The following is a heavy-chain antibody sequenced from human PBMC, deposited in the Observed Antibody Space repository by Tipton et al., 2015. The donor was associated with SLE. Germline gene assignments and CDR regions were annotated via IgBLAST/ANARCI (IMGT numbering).Heavy chain of an antibody. CDR2: IYSGGST. CDR3: ARVGIDYYYMDV. V-gene: IGHV3-53*01. D-gene: IGHD1-26*01. Sequence: SLRLSCAASGFTVSSNYMSWVRQAPGRGLEWVSVIYSGGSTYYADSVKGRFTISRDNSKNTLYLQMNSLRAEDTAVYYCARVGIDYYYMDVWGKGTTVTVSS. J-gene: IGHJ6*03. CDR1: GFTVSSNY.